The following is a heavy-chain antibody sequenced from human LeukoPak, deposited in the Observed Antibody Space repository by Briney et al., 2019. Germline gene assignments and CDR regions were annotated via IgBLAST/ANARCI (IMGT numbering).Heavy chain of an antibody. V-gene: IGHV3-7*03. D-gene: IGHD6-19*01. J-gene: IGHJ4*02. CDR1: GFTFSNNW. Sequence: PGGSLRLSCAASGFTFSNNWMTWVRQAPGKGLEWVASVKKDASEKYYVDSVKGRFTISRDNSKNTLYLQMNSLRAEDTAVYYCASPYSSGWWEGVYFDYWGQGTLVTVSS. CDR2: VKKDASEK. CDR3: ASPYSSGWWEGVYFDY.